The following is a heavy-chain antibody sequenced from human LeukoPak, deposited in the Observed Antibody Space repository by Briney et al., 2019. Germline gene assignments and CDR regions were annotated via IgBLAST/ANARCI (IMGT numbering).Heavy chain of an antibody. Sequence: GESLKISCKGSGYTFTSYWIGWVRRLPGKGLEWLGIIYTGDSDTRYSPSFKGQATISAEKSISNAYLQWSSLKASDTAMYYCVCYMRAFDIWGQGTMVTVSS. CDR1: GYTFTSYW. CDR3: VCYMRAFDI. V-gene: IGHV5-51*01. CDR2: IYTGDSDT. J-gene: IGHJ3*02. D-gene: IGHD2-15*01.